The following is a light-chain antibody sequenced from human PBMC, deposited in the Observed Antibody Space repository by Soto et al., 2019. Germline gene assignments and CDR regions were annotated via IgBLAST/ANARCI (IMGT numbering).Light chain of an antibody. CDR1: SSNVGGYNY. CDR2: DVS. Sequence: QSALTQPASVSGSPGQSITISCTGTSSNVGGYNYVSWYQQHPGKAPKLLIYDVSNRPSGVSSRFSASKSGNTASLTISGLQAEDDADYYCSSYTTSSTVVFGGGTKLTVL. CDR3: SSYTTSSTVV. J-gene: IGLJ2*01. V-gene: IGLV2-14*03.